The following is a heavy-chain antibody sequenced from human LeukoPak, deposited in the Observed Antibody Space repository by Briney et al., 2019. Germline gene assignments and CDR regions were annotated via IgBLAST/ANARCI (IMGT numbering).Heavy chain of an antibody. V-gene: IGHV3-43*02. D-gene: IGHD6-19*01. Sequence: GGSLRLSCAASGFTFDDNAMHWVRRGPGKGLEWVSLITGDGSRTYYADSVRGRFTISRDNSKNSLYLQMISLRTEDTAFYYCAKEGPIAVANYFDYWGQGTLVTVSS. CDR3: AKEGPIAVANYFDY. J-gene: IGHJ4*02. CDR1: GFTFDDNA. CDR2: ITGDGSRT.